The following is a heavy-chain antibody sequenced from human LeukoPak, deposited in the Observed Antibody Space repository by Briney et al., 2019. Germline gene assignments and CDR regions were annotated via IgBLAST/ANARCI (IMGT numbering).Heavy chain of an antibody. CDR1: GGTFRSYA. D-gene: IGHD3-22*01. J-gene: IGHJ6*02. Sequence: ASVKVSCKAFGGTFRSYAISWVRQAPGQGLEWMGRIIPIFGIAKYAQKFQGRVTITADKSTSTSYLELSSLRSEDPAVFCGASPGLIEHGMDFWGQGTPVTVSS. CDR2: IIPIFGIA. CDR3: ASPGLIEHGMDF. V-gene: IGHV1-69*04.